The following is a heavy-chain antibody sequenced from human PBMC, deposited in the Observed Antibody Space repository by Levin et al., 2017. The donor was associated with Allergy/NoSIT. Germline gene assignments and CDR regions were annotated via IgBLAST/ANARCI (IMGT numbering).Heavy chain of an antibody. D-gene: IGHD6-13*01. CDR1: GGSVSSGSYY. CDR3: ARGRSSRLTGYYYYYGVGV. Sequence: SETLSLTCSVSGGSVSSGSYYWSWIRQPPGKGLEWIGHIYYSGSTYYNPSLKSRVTMSVDTSKNYLSLTLSSVTAADTAAYYGARGRSSRLTGYYYYYGVGVWGQGTTVTVSS. CDR2: IYYSGST. V-gene: IGHV4-61*03. J-gene: IGHJ6*02.